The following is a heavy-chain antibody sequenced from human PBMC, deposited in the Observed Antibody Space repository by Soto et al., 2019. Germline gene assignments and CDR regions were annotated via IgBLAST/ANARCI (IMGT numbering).Heavy chain of an antibody. J-gene: IGHJ4*02. D-gene: IGHD6-13*01. Sequence: PSETLSLTCFVSGGSVSRGSYYWTWIRQPPGKGLEGNGYTLESGTTDYNLCLKSRVSVSVATSQNPFTLNSRSVTAADTAVYYCARQRVLPAHYYFDSWGQGVVVTVSS. V-gene: IGHV4-61*01. CDR3: ARQRVLPAHYYFDS. CDR1: GGSVSRGSYY. CDR2: TLESGTT.